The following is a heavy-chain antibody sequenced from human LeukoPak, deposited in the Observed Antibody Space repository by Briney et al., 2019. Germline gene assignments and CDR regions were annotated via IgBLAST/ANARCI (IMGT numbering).Heavy chain of an antibody. D-gene: IGHD6-13*01. Sequence: ASVKVSCKASGYTFTGYYMHWVRQAPGQGLEWMGWISAYNGNTNYAQKLQGRVTMTTDTSTSTAYMELRSLRSDDTAVYYCARDRTPIAAAGNYYYYYGMDVWGQGTTVTVSS. CDR2: ISAYNGNT. V-gene: IGHV1-18*04. CDR3: ARDRTPIAAAGNYYYYYGMDV. CDR1: GYTFTGYY. J-gene: IGHJ6*02.